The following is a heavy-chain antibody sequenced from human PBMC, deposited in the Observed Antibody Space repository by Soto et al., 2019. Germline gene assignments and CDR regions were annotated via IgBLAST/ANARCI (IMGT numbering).Heavy chain of an antibody. V-gene: IGHV4-59*08. CDR2: IYYSGST. CDR1: GGSISSYY. CDR3: ARQASYGDYDY. Sequence: SETLSLTCTVSGGSISSYYWSWIRQPPGKGLEWIGYIYYSGSTNYNPSLKSRVTISVDTSKNQFSLKLSSVTAADTAVYYCARQASYGDYDYWGQGTLVTVSS. J-gene: IGHJ4*02. D-gene: IGHD4-17*01.